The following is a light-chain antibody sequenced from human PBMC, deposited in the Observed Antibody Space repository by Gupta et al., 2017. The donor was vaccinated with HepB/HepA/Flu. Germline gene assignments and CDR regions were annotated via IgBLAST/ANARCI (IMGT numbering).Light chain of an antibody. CDR3: QHDGHSPRT. J-gene: IGKJ3*01. Sequence: EFVLPTSPDPPSLSPGERTTISCRASQSLSSYSLAWYQQKPGHPPSLIIYDASSRATGIPDRFSGSGSGTEFTLTISRLEPEDFAVYYCQHDGHSPRTFGPGTKVDI. CDR2: DAS. V-gene: IGKV3-20*01. CDR1: QSLSSYS.